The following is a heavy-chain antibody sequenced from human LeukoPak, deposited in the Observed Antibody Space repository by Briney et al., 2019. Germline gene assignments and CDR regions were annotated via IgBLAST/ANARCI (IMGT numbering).Heavy chain of an antibody. CDR1: GGSISSSNCY. CDR2: IYYSGST. D-gene: IGHD3-10*01. CDR3: ARREYGSGID. Sequence: SSETLSLTCTVSGGSISSSNCYWGWIRQPPGKGLEWIGNIYYSGSTHYNPSLKSRVTISVDTSKNQFSLRLSSVTAADTAVYYCARREYGSGIDWGQGTLVIVSS. V-gene: IGHV4-39*01. J-gene: IGHJ4*02.